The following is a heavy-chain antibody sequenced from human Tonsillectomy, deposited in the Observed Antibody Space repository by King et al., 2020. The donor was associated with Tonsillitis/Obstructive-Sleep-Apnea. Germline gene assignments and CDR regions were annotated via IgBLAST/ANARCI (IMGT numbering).Heavy chain of an antibody. Sequence: LQLQESGPGLVKPSETLSLTCTASVGSISSSSYNWGWTRKPPGKGLEWIGSIYYSGSTYYNPSLKSRVTISVDTSKNQFSLKPSSVTAADTAVYYCAIQYPFDYWGQGTLVTVSS. D-gene: IGHD2-2*01. CDR2: IYYSGST. CDR1: VGSISSSSYN. V-gene: IGHV4-39*01. CDR3: AIQYPFDY. J-gene: IGHJ4*02.